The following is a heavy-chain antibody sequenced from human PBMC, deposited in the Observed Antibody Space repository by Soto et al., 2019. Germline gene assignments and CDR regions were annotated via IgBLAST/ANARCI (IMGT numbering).Heavy chain of an antibody. D-gene: IGHD4-17*01. V-gene: IGHV3-49*05. Sequence: EVQLVESGGGLVRPGRSLRLSCSTSGFTFGDYGMTWFRQAPGKGLEWVGLIRSKSYGKTTEYAASATDRFTISRDDSKRIAYLQMNSLKADDTAVYYCTRERWDYGDPKCYFDLWGRGTLVTVSS. CDR2: IRSKSYGKTT. CDR1: GFTFGDYG. CDR3: TRERWDYGDPKCYFDL. J-gene: IGHJ2*01.